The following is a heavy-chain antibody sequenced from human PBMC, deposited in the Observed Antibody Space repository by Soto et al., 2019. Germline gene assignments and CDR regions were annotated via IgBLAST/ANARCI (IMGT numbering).Heavy chain of an antibody. CDR1: GLTFTSSS. V-gene: IGHV3-30-3*01. CDR2: ISENGDRQ. J-gene: IGHJ4*02. Sequence: AGGSLRLSCTASGLTFTSSSFHWVRQAPGKGLEWVAVISENGDRQYSTESVRGRFLISRDSSKNTVYLQMNSLRPEDTGVYFCARRLATTVSALGYWGQGXLVTVYS. D-gene: IGHD4-17*01. CDR3: ARRLATTVSALGY.